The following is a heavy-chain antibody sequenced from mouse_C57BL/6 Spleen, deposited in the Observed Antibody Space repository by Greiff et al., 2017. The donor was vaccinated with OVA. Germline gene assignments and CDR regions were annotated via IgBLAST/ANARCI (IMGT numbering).Heavy chain of an antibody. J-gene: IGHJ4*01. D-gene: IGHD2-3*01. Sequence: QVQLQQSGAELVKPGASVKMSCKASGYTFTSYWITWVKQRPGQGLEWIGDIYPGSGSTNYNEKFKSKATLTVDTSSSTAYMQLSSLTSEDSAVYYCARLHDGYPYYYAMDYWGQGTSVTVSS. CDR1: GYTFTSYW. V-gene: IGHV1-55*01. CDR2: IYPGSGST. CDR3: ARLHDGYPYYYAMDY.